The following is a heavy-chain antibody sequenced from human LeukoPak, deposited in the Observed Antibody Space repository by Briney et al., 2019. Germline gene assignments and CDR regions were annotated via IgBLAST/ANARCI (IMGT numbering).Heavy chain of an antibody. CDR3: ARDIVVVPAAMPGDYYYYYYMDV. CDR2: INPSGGST. D-gene: IGHD2-2*01. CDR1: GYTFTSYY. J-gene: IGHJ6*03. V-gene: IGHV1-46*01. Sequence: ASVKVSCKASGYTFTSYYMHWVRQAPGQGLEWMGIINPSGGSTSYAQKFQDRVTMTRDTSTSTVYMELSSLRSEDTAVYYCARDIVVVPAAMPGDYYYYYYMDVWAKGTTITVSS.